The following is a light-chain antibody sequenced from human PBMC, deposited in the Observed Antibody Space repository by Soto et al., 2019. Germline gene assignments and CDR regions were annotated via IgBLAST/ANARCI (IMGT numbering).Light chain of an antibody. Sequence: EIVLMQSPGTLSLSPGESATLSCRASQSVGSNYLAWYQQRPGQAPRLLIYDASSRATGIPDRFSGSGSGTDFTLTIGRLETEDFAVYYCQQYGSSSWTFGQGTRWISN. V-gene: IGKV3-20*01. J-gene: IGKJ1*01. CDR2: DAS. CDR3: QQYGSSSWT. CDR1: QSVGSNY.